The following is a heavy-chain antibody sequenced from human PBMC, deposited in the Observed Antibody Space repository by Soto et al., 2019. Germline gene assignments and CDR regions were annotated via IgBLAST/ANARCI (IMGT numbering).Heavy chain of an antibody. Sequence: SVKVSCKASGYSFTGNSMHWVRQAPGQGLEWMGRIIPILGIANYAQKFQGRVTMTADKSTSTAYMELSSLRSEDTAVYYCARDDCSGGSCYPGVRAFDIWGQGTMVTVSS. J-gene: IGHJ3*02. V-gene: IGHV1-69*04. D-gene: IGHD2-15*01. CDR1: GYSFTGNS. CDR3: ARDDCSGGSCYPGVRAFDI. CDR2: IIPILGIA.